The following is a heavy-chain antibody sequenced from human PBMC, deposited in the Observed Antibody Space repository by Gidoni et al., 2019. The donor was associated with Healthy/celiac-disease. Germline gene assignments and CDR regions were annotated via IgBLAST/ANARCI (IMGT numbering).Heavy chain of an antibody. Sequence: QVQLVESGGGVVQPGRSLRLSCAASGFTFSSYGMHWVRQAPGKGLEWVAVISYDGSNKYYADSVKGRFTISRDNSKNTLYLQMNSLRAEDTAVYYCAKDQSGSSRSYGMDVWGQGTTVTVSS. V-gene: IGHV3-30*18. J-gene: IGHJ6*02. CDR3: AKDQSGSSRSYGMDV. CDR2: ISYDGSNK. D-gene: IGHD6-6*01. CDR1: GFTFSSYG.